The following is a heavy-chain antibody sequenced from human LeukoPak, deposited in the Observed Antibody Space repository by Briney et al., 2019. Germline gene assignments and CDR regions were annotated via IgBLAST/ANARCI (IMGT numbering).Heavy chain of an antibody. Sequence: PGRSLRLSCAASGFTFSSYWMSWVRQAPGKGLEWVANIKQDGSEKYYVDSVKGRFTISRDNAKNSLYLQMNSLRAEDTAVYYCASDREYYYGSGSFDYWGQGTLVTVSS. V-gene: IGHV3-7*01. CDR2: IKQDGSEK. D-gene: IGHD3-10*01. J-gene: IGHJ4*02. CDR1: GFTFSSYW. CDR3: ASDREYYYGSGSFDY.